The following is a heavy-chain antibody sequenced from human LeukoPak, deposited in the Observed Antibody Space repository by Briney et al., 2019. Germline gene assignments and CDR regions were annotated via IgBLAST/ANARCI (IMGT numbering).Heavy chain of an antibody. J-gene: IGHJ4*02. CDR3: VKDNPLDF. CDR2: IRYDGKNK. V-gene: IGHV3-30*02. CDR1: GLPFSSFS. D-gene: IGHD1-14*01. Sequence: GESLPLPCSVSGLPFSSFSMKWVRPAPGKGVEWVSFIRYDGKNKLYADSVKGRLTISRDNSKNTLYLPINSLSAEDTALYYCVKDNPLDFWGKGTRVIVSS.